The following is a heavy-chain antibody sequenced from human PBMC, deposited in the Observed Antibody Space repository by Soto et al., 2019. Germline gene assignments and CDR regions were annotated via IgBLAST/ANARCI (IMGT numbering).Heavy chain of an antibody. Sequence: ASVKVSCKASGYTFTSYGISWVRQAPGQGLEWMGWISAYNGNTNYAQKFQDGVTMTTDTSTSTAYTELRSLRSDDTAVYYCARSAYYDILTGYYNVMGYWGQGTLVTVSS. J-gene: IGHJ4*02. V-gene: IGHV1-18*01. CDR3: ARSAYYDILTGYYNVMGY. CDR1: GYTFTSYG. D-gene: IGHD3-9*01. CDR2: ISAYNGNT.